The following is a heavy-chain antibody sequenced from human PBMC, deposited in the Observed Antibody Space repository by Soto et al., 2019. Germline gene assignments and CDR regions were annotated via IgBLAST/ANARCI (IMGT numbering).Heavy chain of an antibody. V-gene: IGHV4-39*01. CDR2: IYYSGST. CDR3: ARRGHDYDDY. Sequence: PSETLSLTCTFSGGSISSSSYYLGWIRQPPGKGLEWIGSIYYSGSTYYNPSLKSRVTISVDTSKNQFSLKLSSVTAADTAVYYCARRGHDYDDYWGQGTLVTVSS. CDR1: GGSISSSSYY. J-gene: IGHJ4*02.